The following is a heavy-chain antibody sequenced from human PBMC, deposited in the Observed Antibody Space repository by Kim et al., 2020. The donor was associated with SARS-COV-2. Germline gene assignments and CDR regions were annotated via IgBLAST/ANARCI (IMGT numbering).Heavy chain of an antibody. CDR3: AREALYDSSGIMDV. Sequence: GGSLRLSCAASGFTFSSYGMHWVRQAPGKGLEWVAVIWYDGSNKYYADSVKGRFTISRDNSKNTLYLQMNSLRAEDTAVYYCAREALYDSSGIMDVWGQGTTVTVSS. V-gene: IGHV3-33*08. D-gene: IGHD3-22*01. CDR1: GFTFSSYG. CDR2: IWYDGSNK. J-gene: IGHJ6*02.